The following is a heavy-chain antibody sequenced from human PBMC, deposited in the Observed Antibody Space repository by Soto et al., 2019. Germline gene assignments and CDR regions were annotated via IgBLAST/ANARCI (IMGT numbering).Heavy chain of an antibody. J-gene: IGHJ4*02. CDR3: AKPLTGYEHPYYFDY. D-gene: IGHD5-12*01. CDR1: NYTLSGYG. Sequence: QVQLVQSGAEVKKPGASVKVSCKASNYTLSGYGINWVRQAPGQGLEWMGWISGYNGNTKYAQKFQGRVTMTIDTSTSTAYMELRSLRSDDTAVYYCAKPLTGYEHPYYFDYWGQGTLVTVSS. V-gene: IGHV1-18*01. CDR2: ISGYNGNT.